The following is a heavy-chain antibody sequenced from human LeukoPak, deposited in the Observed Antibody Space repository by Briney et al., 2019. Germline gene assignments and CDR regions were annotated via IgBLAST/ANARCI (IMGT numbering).Heavy chain of an antibody. Sequence: GGSLRLSCTGSGFTFGDYAMTWFRQAPGKGLEWVGFIRNRANGGPPLYAASVQGRFSISRDDSRSISYLQMNSLKTDDTAVYYCTRTTSPYSSSFPYYFDYWGQGTLVTVSS. V-gene: IGHV3-49*03. D-gene: IGHD6-13*01. J-gene: IGHJ4*02. CDR2: IRNRANGGPP. CDR1: GFTFGDYA. CDR3: TRTTSPYSSSFPYYFDY.